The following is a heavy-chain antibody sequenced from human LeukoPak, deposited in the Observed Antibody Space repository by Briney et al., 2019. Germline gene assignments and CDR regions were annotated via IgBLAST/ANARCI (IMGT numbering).Heavy chain of an antibody. J-gene: IGHJ6*02. Sequence: NPSETLSLTCAVYGGSFSGYCWSWIRQPPGKGLEWIGEINHSGSTNYNPSLKSRVTISVDTSKNQFSLKLSSVTAADTAVYYCARGPKTGYSSGWYWGYYYYGMDVWGQGTTVTVSS. V-gene: IGHV4-34*01. CDR1: GGSFSGYC. CDR2: INHSGST. D-gene: IGHD6-19*01. CDR3: ARGPKTGYSSGWYWGYYYYGMDV.